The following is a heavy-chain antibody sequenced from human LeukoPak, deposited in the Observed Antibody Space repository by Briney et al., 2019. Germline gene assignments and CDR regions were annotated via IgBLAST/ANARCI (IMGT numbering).Heavy chain of an antibody. CDR3: ARDLSHDSSWNINS. V-gene: IGHV3-53*05. J-gene: IGHJ5*02. Sequence: GGSLRLSCVASGFSVRTNYMSWVRQAPGKGLEWVSMIHSGGSTYYADSVQGRFTISRDIPKNTLYLQMNSLRVEDTAIYYCARDLSHDSSWNINSWGQGTLVTVSS. CDR1: GFSVRTNY. CDR2: IHSGGST. D-gene: IGHD6-13*01.